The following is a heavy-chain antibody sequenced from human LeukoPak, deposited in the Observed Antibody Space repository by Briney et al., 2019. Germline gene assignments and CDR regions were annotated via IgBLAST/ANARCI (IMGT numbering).Heavy chain of an antibody. CDR1: GFTFSSYA. V-gene: IGHV3-30-3*01. D-gene: IGHD3-22*01. Sequence: SGGSLRLSCAASGFTFSSYAMHWVRQAPGKGLEWVAVISYDGSNKYYADSVKGRFTISRDNSKNTLYLQMNSLRAEDTAVYYCARADSRTLDAFDIWGRGTMVTVSS. CDR2: ISYDGSNK. J-gene: IGHJ3*02. CDR3: ARADSRTLDAFDI.